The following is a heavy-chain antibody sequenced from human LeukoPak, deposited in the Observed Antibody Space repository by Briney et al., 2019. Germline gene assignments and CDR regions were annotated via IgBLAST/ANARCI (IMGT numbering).Heavy chain of an antibody. Sequence: SETLSLTCAVYGGSFSGYYWSWIRQPPGKGLEWIGEINHSGSTNYNPSLKSRVTISVDTSKNQFSLKLSSVTAADTAVYYCARDKGVSITMVRGVRAGNWFDPWGQGTLVTVSS. CDR3: ARDKGVSITMVRGVRAGNWFDP. CDR1: GGSFSGYY. D-gene: IGHD3-10*01. V-gene: IGHV4-34*01. CDR2: INHSGST. J-gene: IGHJ5*02.